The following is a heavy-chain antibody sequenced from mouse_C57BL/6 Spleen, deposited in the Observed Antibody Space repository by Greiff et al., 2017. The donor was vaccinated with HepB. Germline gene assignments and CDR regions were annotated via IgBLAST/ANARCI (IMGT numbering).Heavy chain of an antibody. CDR1: GYTFTDYE. V-gene: IGHV1-15*01. Sequence: VQLQQSGAELVRPGASVTLSCKASGYTFTDYEMHWVKQTPVHGLEWIGAIDPETGGTAYNQKFKGKAILTADKSSSTAYMELRSLTSEDSAVYYCTPLLRSPFDYWGQGTTRTGSS. D-gene: IGHD1-1*01. CDR2: IDPETGGT. CDR3: TPLLRSPFDY. J-gene: IGHJ2*01.